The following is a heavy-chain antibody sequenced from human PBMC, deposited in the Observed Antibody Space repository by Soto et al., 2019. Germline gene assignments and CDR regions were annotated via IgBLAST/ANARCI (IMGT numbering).Heavy chain of an antibody. CDR1: GFTFSSYA. V-gene: IGHV3-23*01. J-gene: IGHJ4*02. CDR3: AKGVSQYTPLALFDY. CDR2: ISGSDGRT. D-gene: IGHD5-18*01. Sequence: GSLRLSCAASGFTFSSYAMSWVRQAPGKGLEWVSTISGSDGRTYSTDSVKGRFTISRDNSRDTAYLQMNSLRVEDTAVYYCAKGVSQYTPLALFDYWGRGTLVTVSS.